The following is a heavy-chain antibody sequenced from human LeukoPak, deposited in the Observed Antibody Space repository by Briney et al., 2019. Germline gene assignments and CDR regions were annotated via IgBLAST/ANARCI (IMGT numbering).Heavy chain of an antibody. Sequence: GASVKVSCKASGYTFTGYYMHWVRHAPGQGLEWMGWINPNSGGTNYAQKFQGRVTMTRDTSISTAYMELSRLRSDDTAVYYCARDKGSARSYNWFDPWGQGTLVTVSS. CDR3: ARDKGSARSYNWFDP. V-gene: IGHV1-2*02. CDR2: INPNSGGT. CDR1: GYTFTGYY. J-gene: IGHJ5*02. D-gene: IGHD1-26*01.